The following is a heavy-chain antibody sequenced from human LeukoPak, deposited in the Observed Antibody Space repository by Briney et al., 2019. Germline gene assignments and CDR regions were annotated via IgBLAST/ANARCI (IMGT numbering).Heavy chain of an antibody. V-gene: IGHV1-46*01. D-gene: IGHD2-8*02. CDR2: INPSGGST. CDR3: ARDITGSNWFDP. CDR1: GYTFTSYY. Sequence: ASVKVSCKASGYTFTSYYMHWVRQAPGQGLEWMGIINPSGGSTSYAQKFQGRVTMTRDTSTSTAYMELSRLRSDDTAVYYCARDITGSNWFDPWGQGTLVTVSS. J-gene: IGHJ5*02.